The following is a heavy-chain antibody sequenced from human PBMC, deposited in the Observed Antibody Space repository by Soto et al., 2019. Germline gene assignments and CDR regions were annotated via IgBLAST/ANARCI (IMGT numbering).Heavy chain of an antibody. Sequence: SETLSLTCAVYGGSFSGYYWSWIRQPPGKGLEWIGEINHSGSTNYNPSLKSRVTISVDTSKNQFSLKLSSVTAADTAVYYCARGPGYSSSWDLSSQEPNQGYYYYDMDVWGQGTTVTVSS. V-gene: IGHV4-34*01. CDR1: GGSFSGYY. CDR3: ARGPGYSSSWDLSSQEPNQGYYYYDMDV. J-gene: IGHJ6*02. D-gene: IGHD6-13*01. CDR2: INHSGST.